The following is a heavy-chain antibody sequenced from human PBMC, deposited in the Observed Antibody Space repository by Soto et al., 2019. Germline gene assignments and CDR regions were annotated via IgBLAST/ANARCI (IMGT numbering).Heavy chain of an antibody. CDR2: ISYDGSSK. V-gene: IGHV3-30*03. D-gene: IGHD6-13*01. Sequence: QVQLVESGGGVVQPGRSLRLSCAASGFTFSNYGMYWVRQAPGKGLEWVAFISYDGSSKFYADPMKGRHTISRDNSKNPLFLKINSRRAEDRGVYYWGRGMGTSWPFDYGGRGTLVPASS. CDR3: GRGMGTSWPFDY. J-gene: IGHJ4*02. CDR1: GFTFSNYG.